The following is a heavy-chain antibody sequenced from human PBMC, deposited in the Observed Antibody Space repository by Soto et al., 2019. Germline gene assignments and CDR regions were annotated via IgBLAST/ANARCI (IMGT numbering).Heavy chain of an antibody. CDR1: GYTFTSYS. CDR2: INPSDGST. D-gene: IGHD2-21*01. Sequence: ASVKVSCKASGYTFTSYSMHWLRQAPGQGLEWMAIINPSDGSTTYAQKFQGRVTVTRDTSTSTVHLEVSSLRADDTAVSHCARMWRCDVLDYWAQGTMVAVSS. CDR3: ARMWRCDVLDY. V-gene: IGHV1-46*01. J-gene: IGHJ4*02.